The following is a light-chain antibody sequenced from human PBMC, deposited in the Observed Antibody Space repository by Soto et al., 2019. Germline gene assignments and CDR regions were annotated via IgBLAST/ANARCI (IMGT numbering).Light chain of an antibody. J-gene: IGKJ1*01. V-gene: IGKV1-5*01. CDR3: QHYNSYSEE. CDR1: QNVNDY. CDR2: DAS. Sequence: DIQMTQTPSTLSASVGDRVTINCRASQNVNDYLAWYQQKPGNSPKVLIYDASTLESGVPSRFSGSGSGTEFTLTISSLQPDDFATYYCQHYNSYSEEFGQGTKV.